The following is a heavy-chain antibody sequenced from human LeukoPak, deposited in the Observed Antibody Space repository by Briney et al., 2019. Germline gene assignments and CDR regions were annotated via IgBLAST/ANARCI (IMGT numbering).Heavy chain of an antibody. V-gene: IGHV4-59*08. Sequence: PSETLSLTCSVDGGSVSSYYWSWLRLSRGKGQEWIGYIHNSGRTNYNPSLKSRVTGFVDTSKNQVSLRLSSVTAADTAVYYCARHGTISSESYFDYWGREPWSPSPQ. CDR2: IHNSGRT. CDR3: ARHGTISSESYFDY. CDR1: GGSVSSYY. D-gene: IGHD1-14*01. J-gene: IGHJ4*02.